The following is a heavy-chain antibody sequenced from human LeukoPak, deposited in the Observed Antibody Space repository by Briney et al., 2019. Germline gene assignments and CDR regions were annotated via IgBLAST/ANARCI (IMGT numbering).Heavy chain of an antibody. J-gene: IGHJ4*02. CDR2: ISSSSTYI. V-gene: IGHV3-21*01. CDR3: ARGDPLGY. Sequence: GGSLRLSCAASGFTFSSYIMNWVRQAPGKGLEWVSSISSSSTYIDYADSVKGRFTISRDNAKNSLYLQMNSLRAEDTAVYYCARGDPLGYWGQGTLVTVSS. D-gene: IGHD3-22*01. CDR1: GFTFSSYI.